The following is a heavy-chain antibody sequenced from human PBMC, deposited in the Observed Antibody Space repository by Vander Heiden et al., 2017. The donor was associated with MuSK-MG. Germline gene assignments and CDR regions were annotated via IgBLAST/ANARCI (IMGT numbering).Heavy chain of an antibody. D-gene: IGHD4-17*01. J-gene: IGHJ4*02. Sequence: QVQLQQWGAGLLKPSETLSLTCAVYGGSFSGYYWSWIRQPPGKGLEWIGEINHSGSTNYNPSLKSRVTISVDTSKNQFSLKLSSVTAADRGVYYCAALRIWLDYWGQGTLGNVAS. V-gene: IGHV4-34*01. CDR1: GGSFSGYY. CDR2: INHSGST. CDR3: AALRIWLDY.